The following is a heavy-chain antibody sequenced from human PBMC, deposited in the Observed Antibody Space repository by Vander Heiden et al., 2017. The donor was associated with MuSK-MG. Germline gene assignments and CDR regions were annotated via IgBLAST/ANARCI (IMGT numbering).Heavy chain of an antibody. J-gene: IGHJ4*02. CDR2: ISSSSSYI. CDR1: GFTFSSYS. V-gene: IGHV3-21*01. CDR3: ASPRAPDFDY. Sequence: EVQLVESGGGLAKPGASPRLSCAASGFTFSSYSMNWVRQAPGKGLEWVSSISSSSSYIYYADSVKGRFTISRDNAKNSLYLQMNSLRAEDTAVYYCASPRAPDFDYWGQGTLVTVSS.